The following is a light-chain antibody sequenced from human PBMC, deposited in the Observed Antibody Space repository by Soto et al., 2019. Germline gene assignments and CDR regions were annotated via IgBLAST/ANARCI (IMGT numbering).Light chain of an antibody. CDR3: QQYSDYPWT. J-gene: IGKJ1*01. CDR1: QSISSW. V-gene: IGKV1-5*03. Sequence: DIQMTQSPSTLSAFVGDRVTITCRASQSISSWLAWYQQKPGKAPKLLIYKSSSLESGVPSRFSGSGSGTGFTLTISSLQPDDFATYYCQQYSDYPWTFGQGTKVEI. CDR2: KSS.